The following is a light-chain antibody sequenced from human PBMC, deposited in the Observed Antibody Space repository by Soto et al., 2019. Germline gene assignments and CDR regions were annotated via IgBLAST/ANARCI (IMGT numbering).Light chain of an antibody. CDR1: QSVSTN. Sequence: EIVKTQSPATLSVSPGERVTLSCRASQSVSTNLAWYQQKPGQAPRPLIYGASTRATGVPARFSGSGSGTEFTLTISSLQSEDFAVYYCQHYNNLWGFGGGTKVEIK. V-gene: IGKV3-15*01. CDR3: QHYNNLWG. J-gene: IGKJ4*01. CDR2: GAS.